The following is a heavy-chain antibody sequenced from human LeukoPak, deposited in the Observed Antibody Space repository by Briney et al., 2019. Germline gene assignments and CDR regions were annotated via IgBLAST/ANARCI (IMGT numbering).Heavy chain of an antibody. CDR1: GFTVSSNY. CDR3: ARGGYSGYDHQGY. J-gene: IGHJ4*02. CDR2: IYSGVST. D-gene: IGHD5-12*01. Sequence: GGSLRLSCAASGFTVSSNYMSWVRQAPGKGLEWVSVIYSGVSTYYADSLKARFTISRDNSKNTLYLQMNSLRAEDTAVYYFARGGYSGYDHQGYWGQGTLVTVSS. V-gene: IGHV3-53*01.